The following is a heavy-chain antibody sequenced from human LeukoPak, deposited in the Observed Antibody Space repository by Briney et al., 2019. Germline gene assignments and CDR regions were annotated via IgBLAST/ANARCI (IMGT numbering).Heavy chain of an antibody. V-gene: IGHV6-1*01. CDR1: GDSVSSNSAA. D-gene: IGHD6-13*01. CDR2: TYYRSKWYN. J-gene: IGHJ3*02. CDR3: ARDPRPLRSSWSDAFDI. Sequence: SQTLSLTCAISGDSVSSNSAAWNWIRQSPSRGLEWLGRTYYRSKWYNDYAVSVKSRITINPDTSKNQFSLQLNSVTPEDTAVHYCARDPRPLRSSWSDAFDIWGQGTMVTVSS.